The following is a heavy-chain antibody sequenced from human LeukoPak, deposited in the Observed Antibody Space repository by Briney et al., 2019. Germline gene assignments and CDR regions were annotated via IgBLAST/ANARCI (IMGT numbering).Heavy chain of an antibody. CDR2: IYYSGST. CDR1: GGSISSYY. Sequence: PSETLSLTCTVSGGSISSYYWSWIRQPPGKGLEWIGYIYYSGSTNYNPSLKSRVTMSVDTSKNQFSLKLSSATAADTAVYYCARVGGTTVVTRNYFDYWGQGTLVTVSS. CDR3: ARVGGTTVVTRNYFDY. J-gene: IGHJ4*02. D-gene: IGHD4-23*01. V-gene: IGHV4-59*08.